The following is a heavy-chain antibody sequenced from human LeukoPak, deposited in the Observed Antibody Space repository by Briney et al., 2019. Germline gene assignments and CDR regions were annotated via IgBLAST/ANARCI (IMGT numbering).Heavy chain of an antibody. D-gene: IGHD4-17*01. V-gene: IGHV3-48*01. CDR2: ISGDTSTK. CDR1: GFTFDTYS. Sequence: SGGSLRLSWAASGFTFDTYSMDWVRQAPGKRMEWVSYISGDTSTKYYADSVKGRFTISRDVAKSSLYLQMNSLRAEDTAIYYCARTSTYGDYDYWGQGTLVTVSS. J-gene: IGHJ4*02. CDR3: ARTSTYGDYDY.